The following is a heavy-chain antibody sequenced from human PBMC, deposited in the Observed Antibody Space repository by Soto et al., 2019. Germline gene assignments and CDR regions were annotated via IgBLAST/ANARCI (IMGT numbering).Heavy chain of an antibody. CDR1: GYTFTSYF. D-gene: IGHD1-26*01. V-gene: IGHV1-46*01. CDR2: INPSGGST. Sequence: GASVKVSCKASGYTFTSYFMHWVRQAPGRGLEWMGIINPSGGSTSYAQKFQGRVTMTRDTSTSTVYMELSSLRSEDTAVYYCARKAPGIYSIDYWGQGTLVTVSS. CDR3: ARKAPGIYSIDY. J-gene: IGHJ4*02.